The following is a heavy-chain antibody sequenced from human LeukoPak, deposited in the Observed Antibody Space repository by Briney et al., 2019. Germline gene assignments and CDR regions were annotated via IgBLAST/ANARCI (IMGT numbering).Heavy chain of an antibody. Sequence: SETLSLTCSVSGYSISSAYYWGWIRQPPGKGLEWIGTMYHSGSTNYNPSLKSRVTISVDTSKNQFSLQLNSVTPEDTAVYYCARGSGYDSKGLDYWGQGTLVTVSS. CDR2: MYHSGST. J-gene: IGHJ4*02. D-gene: IGHD5-12*01. CDR3: ARGSGYDSKGLDY. V-gene: IGHV4-38-2*02. CDR1: GYSISSAYY.